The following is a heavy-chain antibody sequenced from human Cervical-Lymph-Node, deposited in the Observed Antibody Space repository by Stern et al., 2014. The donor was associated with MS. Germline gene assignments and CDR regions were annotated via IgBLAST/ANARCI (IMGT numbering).Heavy chain of an antibody. CDR3: ARQDQRLVTFDN. J-gene: IGHJ4*02. CDR2: ISYDGTSI. Sequence: VQLVESGGRVVQPGRSLRLSCAASGIAFSGYAMHWVRQAPGKGLEWVAFISYDGTSIYYTDSVSGRFTISRDNSKTTLYLQLSSLRPEDTAVYYCARQDQRLVTFDNWGQGTLVTVSS. CDR1: GIAFSGYA. D-gene: IGHD6-13*01. V-gene: IGHV3-30*04.